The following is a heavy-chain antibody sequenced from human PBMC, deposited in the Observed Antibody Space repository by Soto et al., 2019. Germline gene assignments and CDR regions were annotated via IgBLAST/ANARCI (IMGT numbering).Heavy chain of an antibody. V-gene: IGHV3-53*01. CDR1: GFSVSTSH. J-gene: IGHJ6*02. Sequence: GGSLRLSCAAAGFSVSTSHISWVRQAPGKGLEWVSVIYSGGATHYAVSVKGRLIISRDKSKNTVDLQMNSLRAEDTAVYYCAANRGYNYYYGMDVWGQGTTVTVSS. CDR2: IYSGGAT. D-gene: IGHD3-22*01. CDR3: AANRGYNYYYGMDV.